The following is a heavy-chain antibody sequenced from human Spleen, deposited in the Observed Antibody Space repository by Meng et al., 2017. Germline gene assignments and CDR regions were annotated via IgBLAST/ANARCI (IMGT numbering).Heavy chain of an antibody. D-gene: IGHD6-19*01. CDR1: GGSISGGDYY. J-gene: IGHJ5*02. CDR3: VRSSGWVRTGFDP. V-gene: IGHV4-39*01. Sequence: QVQLQESGPGLVKPSQTLSLPCTVFGGSISGGDYYWSWIRQPPGKGLEWIGSIGHSGITYYTPSLKSRVTVSIDTSKSQFSLKLTSVTAADTAVYYCVRSSGWVRTGFDPWGQGTLVTVAS. CDR2: IGHSGIT.